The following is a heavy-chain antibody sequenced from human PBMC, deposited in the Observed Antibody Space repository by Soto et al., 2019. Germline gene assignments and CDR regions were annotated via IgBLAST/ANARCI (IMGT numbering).Heavy chain of an antibody. D-gene: IGHD6-6*01. V-gene: IGHV2-70*11. CDR1: GFSLSTSGMC. CDR3: ARIPMAGSSSGYYYYYGMDV. J-gene: IGHJ6*02. CDR2: IDWDDDK. Sequence: GSGPTLVNPTQTLTLTCTFSGFSLSTSGMCVSWIRQPPGKALEWLARIDWDDDKYYSTSLKTRLTISKDTSKNQVVLTMTNMDPVDTATCYCARIPMAGSSSGYYYYYGMDVWGQGTTVTVSS.